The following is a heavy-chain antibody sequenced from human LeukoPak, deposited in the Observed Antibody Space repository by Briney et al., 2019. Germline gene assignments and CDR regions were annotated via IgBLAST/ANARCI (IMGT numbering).Heavy chain of an antibody. D-gene: IGHD5-18*01. CDR3: AKGQGYNYGDSIDY. V-gene: IGHV3-23*01. Sequence: PGGSLRLSCAASGFTFNNYAMTWVRQALGKGLGWVSVINGGGSSYYADSVKGRFTVSRDNSKNTLYLQMNSLRDEDTAVYYCAKGQGYNYGDSIDYWGQGTLVTVSS. CDR2: INGGGSS. CDR1: GFTFNNYA. J-gene: IGHJ4*02.